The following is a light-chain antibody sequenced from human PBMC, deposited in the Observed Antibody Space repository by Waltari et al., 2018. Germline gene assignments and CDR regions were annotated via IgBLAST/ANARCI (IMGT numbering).Light chain of an antibody. CDR2: AAS. CDR1: QSISRY. J-gene: IGKJ1*01. Sequence: EVVLTQFPGTLSLSPGERATLPCRAGQSISRYLAWYQQRPGQAPRLLIYAASSRATGIPDRFSGSGSGTDFSLTISRLEPEDFAVYYCQNHERLPAMFGQGTKVEIK. CDR3: QNHERLPAM. V-gene: IGKV3-20*01.